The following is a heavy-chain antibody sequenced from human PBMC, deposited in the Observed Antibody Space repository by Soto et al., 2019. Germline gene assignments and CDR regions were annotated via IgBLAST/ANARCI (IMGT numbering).Heavy chain of an antibody. CDR1: GFTFSDYY. CDR2: ISSSGNSI. J-gene: IGHJ4*02. V-gene: IGHV3-11*01. D-gene: IGHD6-13*01. CDR3: ARRAAAGRSFDY. Sequence: PGGSLRLSCAASGFTFSDYYMTLIRQAPGKGLEWVSYISSSGNSIYYADSVRGRFTVSRDNAKNSLFLQMNSLRAEDTAVYYCARRAAAGRSFDYWGLGTLVTVSS.